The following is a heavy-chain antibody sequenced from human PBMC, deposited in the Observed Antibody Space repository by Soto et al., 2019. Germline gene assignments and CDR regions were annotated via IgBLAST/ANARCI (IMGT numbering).Heavy chain of an antibody. Sequence: EVQLLESGGGLVQPGGSLRLSCAASGFSFSTYSMAWVRQAPGKGPEWVSGLSHGGAYTFYADSVKGRFPISVDISQNTVYLQMNSLRTEDTAVYYCAKWSGYGDAWGQGTLVTVSS. D-gene: IGHD4-17*01. J-gene: IGHJ4*02. CDR1: GFSFSTYS. V-gene: IGHV3-23*01. CDR3: AKWSGYGDA. CDR2: LSHGGAYT.